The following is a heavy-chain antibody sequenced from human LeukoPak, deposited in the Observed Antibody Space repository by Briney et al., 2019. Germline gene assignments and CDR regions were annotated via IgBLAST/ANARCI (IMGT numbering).Heavy chain of an antibody. CDR2: ISAYNGNT. Sequence: ASVKVSCKASGYTFTSYGVSWVRQAPGQGLEWMGWISAYNGNTNYAQKFQGRVTMTRDTSISTAYMELSRLRSDDTAVYYCARDESTNGVCYRYWGQGTLVTVSS. J-gene: IGHJ4*02. V-gene: IGHV1-18*01. D-gene: IGHD2-8*01. CDR3: ARDESTNGVCYRY. CDR1: GYTFTSYG.